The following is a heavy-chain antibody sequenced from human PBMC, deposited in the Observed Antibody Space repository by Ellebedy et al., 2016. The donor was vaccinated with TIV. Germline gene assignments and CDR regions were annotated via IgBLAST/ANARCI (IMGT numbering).Heavy chain of an antibody. CDR3: ARLPPGDIFGYFDY. Sequence: SETLSLTCTVSGGSINSDYWSWFRQPLGKGLEWIGYMSVTGFSNYNPSLKSRVTISMDTSKNQFSLRLTSVTAADTAIYYCARLPPGDIFGYFDYWGQGTLVTVSS. V-gene: IGHV4-59*01. J-gene: IGHJ4*02. CDR1: GGSINSDY. D-gene: IGHD3-3*02. CDR2: MSVTGFS.